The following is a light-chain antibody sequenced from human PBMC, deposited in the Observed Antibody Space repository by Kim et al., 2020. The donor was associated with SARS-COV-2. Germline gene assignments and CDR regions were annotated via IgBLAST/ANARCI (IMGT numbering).Light chain of an antibody. V-gene: IGKV3D-20*02. J-gene: IGKJ4*01. CDR1: RSVSKY. CDR2: DSS. CDR3: HHYTAAPLS. Sequence: IVLTQSPATLSLSPGERATLSCRASRSVSKYVAWYQHKPGQAPRLLIYDSSSRAAGIPDRFSGSGSGTDFTLTISRLEPADFALYYCHHYTAAPLSFGGGTKVDIK.